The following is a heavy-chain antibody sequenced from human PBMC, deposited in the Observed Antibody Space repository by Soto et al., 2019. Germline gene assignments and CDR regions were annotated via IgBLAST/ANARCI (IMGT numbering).Heavy chain of an antibody. J-gene: IGHJ4*02. V-gene: IGHV3-23*01. CDR1: GFTFSNYA. CDR2: ISGSGGST. CDR3: AKASRATVTRYYFDY. Sequence: EVQLLESGGGLVQPGGSLRLPCAASGFTFSNYAMSWVRQAPGKGLEWVSGISGSGGSTYYADSVKGRFTISRDNSKNTLYLQMNSLRAEDTAVYYCAKASRATVTRYYFDYWGQGTLFTVSS. D-gene: IGHD4-17*01.